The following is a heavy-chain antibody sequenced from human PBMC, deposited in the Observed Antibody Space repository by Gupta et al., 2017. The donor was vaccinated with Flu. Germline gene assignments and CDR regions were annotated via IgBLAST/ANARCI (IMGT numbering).Heavy chain of an antibody. CDR1: GLTFSDYA. CDR2: VGAGGDRT. D-gene: IGHD6-13*01. J-gene: IGHJ4*02. CDR3: AKDRSGNPAIDY. Sequence: EVQLLESGGALVQPGGSLRLSCAASGLTFSDYAMNWVRLAPGKGLEWVSTVGAGGDRTYYADSVMGRFTISRDNSKNTVYLQMNSLRGDDTAVYYCAKDRSGNPAIDYWGQGTLVTVSA. V-gene: IGHV3-23*01.